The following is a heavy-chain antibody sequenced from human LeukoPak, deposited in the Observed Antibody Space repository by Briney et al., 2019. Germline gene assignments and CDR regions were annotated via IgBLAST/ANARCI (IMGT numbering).Heavy chain of an antibody. CDR1: GGSISSYY. V-gene: IGHV4-59*01. D-gene: IGHD3-22*01. J-gene: IGHJ4*02. CDR2: IYYSGST. CDR3: ARVGLPLPYYYDSSGYYPFDY. Sequence: SETLSLTCTVSGGSISSYYWSWIRQPPGKGLEWIGYIYYSGSTNYNPSLKSRVTISVDTSKNQFSLKLSSVTAADTAVYYCARVGLPLPYYYDSSGYYPFDYWGQGTLVTVSS.